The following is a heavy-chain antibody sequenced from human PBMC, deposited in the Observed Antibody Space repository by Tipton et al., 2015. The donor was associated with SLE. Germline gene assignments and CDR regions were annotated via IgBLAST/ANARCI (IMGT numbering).Heavy chain of an antibody. Sequence: SLRLSCAASGFTVSSNYMSWVRQAPGKGLEWVSVIYSGGSTYYAYSVKGRFTISRDNSKNTLYLQMNSLKAEDTAVYYCARVRVGATVDAFVIWGQGTMVTVSS. V-gene: IGHV3-53*05. J-gene: IGHJ3*02. D-gene: IGHD1-26*01. CDR3: ARVRVGATVDAFVI. CDR2: IYSGGST. CDR1: GFTVSSNY.